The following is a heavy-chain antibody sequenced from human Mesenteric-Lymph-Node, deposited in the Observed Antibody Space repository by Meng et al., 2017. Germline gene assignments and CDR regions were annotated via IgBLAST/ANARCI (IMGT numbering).Heavy chain of an antibody. J-gene: IGHJ4*02. CDR1: GFTFSSYG. D-gene: IGHD3-9*01. CDR3: AREANFDWLLQEYYFDY. CDR2: IWYDGSNK. Sequence: GESLKISCAASGFTFSSYGMHWVRQAPGKGLEWVAVIWYDGSNKYYADSVKGRFTISRDNSKNTLYLQMNSLRAEDTAVYYFAREANFDWLLQEYYFDYWGQGTLVTVSS. V-gene: IGHV3-33*01.